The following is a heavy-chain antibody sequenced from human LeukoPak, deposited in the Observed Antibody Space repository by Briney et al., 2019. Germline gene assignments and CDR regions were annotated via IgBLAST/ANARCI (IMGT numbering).Heavy chain of an antibody. Sequence: KPSETLSLTCSVSGDSISTSRWYWIWIRQPPGKGLEWIASIYYSGSAYYNPSLKNGVTISVDTSKNQFSLRLTSVTAADTAVYYCSKGGGVTVSDTWGQGTLVTVSS. CDR1: GDSISTSRWY. D-gene: IGHD2-8*01. V-gene: IGHV4-39*01. CDR2: IYYSGSA. J-gene: IGHJ4*02. CDR3: SKGGGVTVSDT.